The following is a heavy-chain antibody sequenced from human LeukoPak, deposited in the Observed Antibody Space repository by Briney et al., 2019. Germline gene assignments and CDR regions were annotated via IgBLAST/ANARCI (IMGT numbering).Heavy chain of an antibody. J-gene: IGHJ3*02. V-gene: IGHV1-45*02. D-gene: IGHD1-20*01. CDR3: ASDYNWNDEGGAFDI. CDR1: GYAFTYRY. Sequence: SVKVSCKASGYAFTYRYLHWVRQAPGQALEWMGWITPFNGNTNYAQKFQDRVTITRDRSMSTAYMELSSLRSEDTAMYYCASDYNWNDEGGAFDIWGQGTMVTVSS. CDR2: ITPFNGNT.